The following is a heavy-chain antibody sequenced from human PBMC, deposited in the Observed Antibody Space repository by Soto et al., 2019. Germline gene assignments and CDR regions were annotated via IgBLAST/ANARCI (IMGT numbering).Heavy chain of an antibody. J-gene: IGHJ6*02. Sequence: QVQLQESGPGLVKPSETLSLTCTVSGGSVSSGSYYWSWIRQPPGKGLEWIGYIYYSGSTNYNPSLKSRVTISVDTSKNQFSLKLSSVTAADTAVYYCARDASYTSSWHYYYGMDVWGQGTTVTVSS. CDR1: GGSVSSGSYY. D-gene: IGHD6-13*01. CDR3: ARDASYTSSWHYYYGMDV. V-gene: IGHV4-61*01. CDR2: IYYSGST.